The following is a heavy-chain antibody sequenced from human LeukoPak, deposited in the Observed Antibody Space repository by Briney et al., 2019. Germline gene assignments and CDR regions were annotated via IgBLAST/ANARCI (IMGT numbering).Heavy chain of an antibody. J-gene: IGHJ4*02. CDR2: IIPILGIA. V-gene: IGHV1-69*04. CDR1: GGTFSSYA. Sequence: SVKVSCKASGGTFSSYAISWVRQAPGQGLEWMGRIIPILGIANYAQKFQGRVTITADKSTSTAYMELSSLRSEDTAVYYCAREGSFGELLPFDYWGQGTLVTVSS. CDR3: AREGSFGELLPFDY. D-gene: IGHD3-10*01.